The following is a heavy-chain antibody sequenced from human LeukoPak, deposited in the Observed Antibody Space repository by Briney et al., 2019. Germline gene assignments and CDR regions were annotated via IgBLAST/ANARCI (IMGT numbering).Heavy chain of an antibody. V-gene: IGHV4-30-2*01. CDR1: GGSISSGGYY. CDR2: IYHSGST. J-gene: IGHJ6*03. Sequence: PSETLSLTCTVSGGSISSGGYYWSWIRQPPGKGLEWIGYIYHSGSTYYNPSLKSRVTISVDRSKNQFSLKLSSVTAADTAVYYCARDSSNHERGYSYGLPYYYYMDVWGKGTTVTVSS. D-gene: IGHD5-18*01. CDR3: ARDSSNHERGYSYGLPYYYYMDV.